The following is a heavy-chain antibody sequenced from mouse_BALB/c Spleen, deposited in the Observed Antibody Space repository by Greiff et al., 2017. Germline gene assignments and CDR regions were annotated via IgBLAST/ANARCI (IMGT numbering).Heavy chain of an antibody. Sequence: VMLVESGPGLVAPSQSLSITCTVSGFSLTSYGVHWVRQPPGKGLEWLGVIWAGGSTNYNSALMSRLSISKDNSKSQVFLKMNSLQTDDTAMYYCATSYYGDAMDYWGQGTSVTVSS. CDR2: IWAGGST. V-gene: IGHV2-9*02. D-gene: IGHD1-1*01. CDR1: GFSLTSYG. J-gene: IGHJ4*01. CDR3: ATSYYGDAMDY.